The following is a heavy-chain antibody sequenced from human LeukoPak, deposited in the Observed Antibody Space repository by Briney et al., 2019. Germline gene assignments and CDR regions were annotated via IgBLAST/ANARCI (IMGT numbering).Heavy chain of an antibody. CDR1: GGSITNYY. J-gene: IGHJ5*02. V-gene: IGHV4-4*07. CDR2: MPPSGNN. Sequence: SETLSLTCSLSGGSITNYYWPWIRQPAGGGLEWLWRMPPSGNNNYNASLQNRVTMSIDTSKNQFSLRLSSVTAADAATYYCAREVASVVTPVSRWLDPWGQGTLVIVSS. CDR3: AREVASVVTPVSRWLDP. D-gene: IGHD4-23*01.